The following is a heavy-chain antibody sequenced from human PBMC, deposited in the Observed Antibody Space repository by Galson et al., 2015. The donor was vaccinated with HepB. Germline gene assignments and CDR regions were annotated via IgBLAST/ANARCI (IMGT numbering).Heavy chain of an antibody. D-gene: IGHD3-10*01. V-gene: IGHV1-69*04. J-gene: IGHJ4*02. CDR3: AFDYYGSGSYLYERDESGDY. Sequence: SVKVSCKASGGTFSSYAISWVRQAPGQGLEWMGRIIPILGIANYAQKFQGRVTITADKSTSTAYMELSSLRSEDTAVYYCAFDYYGSGSYLYERDESGDYWGQGTLVTVS. CDR1: GGTFSSYA. CDR2: IIPILGIA.